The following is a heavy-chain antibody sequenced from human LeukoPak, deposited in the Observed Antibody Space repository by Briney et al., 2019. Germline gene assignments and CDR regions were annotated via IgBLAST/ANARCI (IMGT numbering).Heavy chain of an antibody. CDR3: ARDPPGAVRGYDSY. V-gene: IGHV3-53*01. Sequence: GGSLRLSCAASGFTVSSNYMSWVRQAPGKGLEWVSVIYSGGSTYYADSVKGRFTISRDNPKNTLYLQMNSLRAEDTAVYYCARDPPGAVRGYDSYWGQGTLVTVSS. D-gene: IGHD5-12*01. J-gene: IGHJ4*02. CDR1: GFTVSSNY. CDR2: IYSGGST.